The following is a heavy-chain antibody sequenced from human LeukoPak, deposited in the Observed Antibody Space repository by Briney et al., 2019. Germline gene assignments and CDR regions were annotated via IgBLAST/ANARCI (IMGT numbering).Heavy chain of an antibody. J-gene: IGHJ4*02. CDR1: GASISSEAYY. Sequence: SQTLSLTCTVSGASISSEAYYWSWVRQRPAKGLEWIAYISHSGYIYYNPSLNGRATISVGMSRSQFSLKLSSVTAADTAVYYCARVRGYSYGELDFWGQGTLVTVS. CDR3: ARVRGYSYGELDF. V-gene: IGHV4-31*03. D-gene: IGHD5-18*01. CDR2: ISHSGYI.